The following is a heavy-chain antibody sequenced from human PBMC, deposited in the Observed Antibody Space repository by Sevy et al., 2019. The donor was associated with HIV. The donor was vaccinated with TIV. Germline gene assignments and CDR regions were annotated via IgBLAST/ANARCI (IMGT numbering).Heavy chain of an antibody. CDR2: IYSGGNT. V-gene: IGHV3-53*01. J-gene: IGHJ4*02. D-gene: IGHD3-22*01. CDR1: GFTVSSNY. Sequence: GGSLILSCAASGFTVSSNYMSWVRQAPGKGLEWVSVIYSGGNTYYTDSVKGRFTISRDNSKNTLYLQMNSLRAEDTAVYYCARVGFDSSGYYNRGGYFDYWGQGTLVTVSS. CDR3: ARVGFDSSGYYNRGGYFDY.